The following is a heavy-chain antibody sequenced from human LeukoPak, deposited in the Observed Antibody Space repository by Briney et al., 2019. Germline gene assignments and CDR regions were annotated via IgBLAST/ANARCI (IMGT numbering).Heavy chain of an antibody. CDR2: IYNSGST. D-gene: IGHD1-7*01. CDR1: GGSLSRYY. V-gene: IGHV4-59*01. J-gene: IGHJ5*02. Sequence: PGGTLSLTCAVSGGSLSRYYWSWVRQPPGKGLEWVGYIYNSGSTKYNPSLKSRVTISVDTSKNQFSLKLSSVTAADTAVYYCARNYATGWFDPWGQGTLVTVSS. CDR3: ARNYATGWFDP.